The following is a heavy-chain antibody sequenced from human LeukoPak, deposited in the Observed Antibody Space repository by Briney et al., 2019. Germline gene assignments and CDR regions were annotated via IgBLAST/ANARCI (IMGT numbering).Heavy chain of an antibody. CDR3: ARALSRYNWFDP. J-gene: IGHJ5*02. Sequence: SESLSPTCAVYARSFSGYYWSWIRQPPGKGLEWIGEINHSGSTNYNTSLKSRVTISVDTPKNQFSLKLSSVTAADTAVYYCARALSRYNWFDPWGQGTLVTVSS. D-gene: IGHD3-3*02. V-gene: IGHV4-34*01. CDR1: ARSFSGYY. CDR2: INHSGST.